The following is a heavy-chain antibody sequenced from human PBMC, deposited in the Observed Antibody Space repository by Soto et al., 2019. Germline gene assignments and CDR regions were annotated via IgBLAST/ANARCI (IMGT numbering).Heavy chain of an antibody. CDR1: GFTFSSYG. D-gene: IGHD6-19*01. V-gene: IGHV3-33*01. J-gene: IGHJ4*02. Sequence: GGSLRLSCAASGFTFSSYGMHWVRQAPGKGLEWVAVIWYDGSNKYYADSVKGRFTISRDNSKNTLYLQMNSLRAEDTAVYYCARDLGSSGWFYYVDYWGQGTLVTVSS. CDR2: IWYDGSNK. CDR3: ARDLGSSGWFYYVDY.